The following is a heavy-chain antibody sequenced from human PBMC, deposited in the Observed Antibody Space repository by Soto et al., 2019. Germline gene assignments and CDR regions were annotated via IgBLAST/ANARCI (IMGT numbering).Heavy chain of an antibody. V-gene: IGHV1-18*01. CDR1: GYTFTIYG. Sequence: QVQLVQSGAEVKKPGASVKVSCKASGYTFTIYGISWVRQAPGQGLEWMGWISAYNVNTNYAQKLQGRVTMTTDTSTSTAYLELWSLRSDDTAGYYCARDVESGYDLDGSKFGYWGQGTLVTFSS. D-gene: IGHD5-12*01. J-gene: IGHJ4*02. CDR3: ARDVESGYDLDGSKFGY. CDR2: ISAYNVNT.